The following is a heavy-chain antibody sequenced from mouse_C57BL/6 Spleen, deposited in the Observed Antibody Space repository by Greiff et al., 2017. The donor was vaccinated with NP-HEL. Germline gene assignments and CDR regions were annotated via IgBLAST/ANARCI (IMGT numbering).Heavy chain of an antibody. V-gene: IGHV1-75*01. CDR3: ARPSYYGSLYYFDY. CDR2: IFPGSGST. J-gene: IGHJ2*01. CDR1: GYTFTDYY. Sequence: QVQLQQSGPELVKPGASVKISCKASGYTFTDYYINWVKQRPGQGLEWIGWIFPGSGSTYYNEKFKGKATLTVDKSSSTAYMLLSSLTSEDSAVYFCARPSYYGSLYYFDYWGQGTTLTVSS. D-gene: IGHD1-1*01.